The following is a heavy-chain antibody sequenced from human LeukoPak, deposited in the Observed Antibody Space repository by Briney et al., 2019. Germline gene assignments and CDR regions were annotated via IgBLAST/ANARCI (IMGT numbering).Heavy chain of an antibody. CDR2: IYSTGST. Sequence: SETLSLTCTVSGGSISSYYWSWIRQPPGKGLEWIGYIYSTGSTNYNPSLKSRRIISVDTSKNQFSLKLSSVTAADTAVYYCARRTLCCGERFDPWGEGTLVTVSS. CDR1: GGSISSYY. D-gene: IGHD3-16*01. V-gene: IGHV4-59*08. CDR3: ARRTLCCGERFDP. J-gene: IGHJ5*02.